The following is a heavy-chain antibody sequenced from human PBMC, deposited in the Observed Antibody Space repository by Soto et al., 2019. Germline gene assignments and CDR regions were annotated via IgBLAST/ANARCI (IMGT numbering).Heavy chain of an antibody. CDR1: GGTFSSYA. Sequence: QVQLVQSGAEVKKPGSSVKVSCKASGGTFSSYAIRWVRQAPGQGLEWMGGIIPIFGTANYAQKFQGRVTITADETTSTAYMELSSLRSEDTAVYYCATRGYSYGPSPMKYWGQGTLVTVSS. CDR2: IIPIFGTA. CDR3: ATRGYSYGPSPMKY. J-gene: IGHJ4*02. V-gene: IGHV1-69*12. D-gene: IGHD5-18*01.